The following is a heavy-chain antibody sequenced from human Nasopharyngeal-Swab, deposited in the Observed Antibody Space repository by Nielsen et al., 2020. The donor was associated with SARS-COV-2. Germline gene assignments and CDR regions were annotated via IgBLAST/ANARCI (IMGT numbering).Heavy chain of an antibody. CDR1: GFTFSSYW. V-gene: IGHV3-74*01. J-gene: IGHJ2*01. Sequence: GESLKISCAASGFTFSSYWMHWVRQDPGKGLVWVSRVNNDGSNTNYADSVKGRFPISRDNAEHTLYLQINSLRAEDTALYYCARALNGYFDLWGRGTLVAVSS. CDR3: ARALNGYFDL. CDR2: VNNDGSNT.